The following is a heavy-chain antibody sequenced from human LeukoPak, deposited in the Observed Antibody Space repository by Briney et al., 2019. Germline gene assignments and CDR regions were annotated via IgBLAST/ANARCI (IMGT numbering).Heavy chain of an antibody. J-gene: IGHJ4*02. CDR2: IRYDGSNK. V-gene: IGHV3-30*02. CDR3: AKDTGYYGSGSYYNS. D-gene: IGHD3-10*01. CDR1: GFTFSSYG. Sequence: GGSLRLSCAASGFTFSSYGMHWVRQAPGKGLEWVAFIRYDGSNKYYADSVKGRFTISRDNSKNTLYLQMNSLRAEDTAVYYCAKDTGYYGSGSYYNSWGQGTLVTVSS.